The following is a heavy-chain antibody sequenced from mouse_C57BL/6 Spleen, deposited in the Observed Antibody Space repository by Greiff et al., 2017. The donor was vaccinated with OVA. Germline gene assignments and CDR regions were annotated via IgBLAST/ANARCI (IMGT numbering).Heavy chain of an antibody. CDR3: ARRGYYYGSSYDWYFDG. V-gene: IGHV5-17*01. D-gene: IGHD1-1*01. Sequence: EVKLMESGGGLVKPGGSLKLSCAASGFTFSDYGMHWVRQAPEKGLEWVAYISSGSSTIYYADTVKGRFTISRDNAKNTLFLQMTSLRSEDTAMYYWARRGYYYGSSYDWYFDGWGTGTTVTVSS. CDR1: GFTFSDYG. CDR2: ISSGSSTI. J-gene: IGHJ1*03.